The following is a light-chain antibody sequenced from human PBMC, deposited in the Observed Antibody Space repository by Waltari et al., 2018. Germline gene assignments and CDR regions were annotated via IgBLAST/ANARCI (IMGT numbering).Light chain of an antibody. Sequence: DIQMTQSPSTLSVSVGDRVTITCRASQSISNWLAWYQQKPGKAPKLLIYKASNLESGVPSRFSGSGSGTEFTLTISSLQPDDFATYYCQQYDNYWTFGKGTKVEI. J-gene: IGKJ1*01. V-gene: IGKV1-5*03. CDR3: QQYDNYWT. CDR1: QSISNW. CDR2: KAS.